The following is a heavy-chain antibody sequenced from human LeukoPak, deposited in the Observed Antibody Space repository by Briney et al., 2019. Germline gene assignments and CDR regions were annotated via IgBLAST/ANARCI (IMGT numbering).Heavy chain of an antibody. CDR2: IYPGDSDT. CDR1: GYSFTSYW. J-gene: IGHJ4*02. D-gene: IGHD2-2*01. CDR3: ARGVYCSSTSCYGSYFDY. Sequence: GESLKISCKGSGYSFTSYWIGWVRQMPGKGLEWMGIIYPGDSDTRYGPSFQGQVTISADKSISTAYLQWSSLKASDTAMYYCARGVYCSSTSCYGSYFDYWGQGTLVTVSS. V-gene: IGHV5-51*01.